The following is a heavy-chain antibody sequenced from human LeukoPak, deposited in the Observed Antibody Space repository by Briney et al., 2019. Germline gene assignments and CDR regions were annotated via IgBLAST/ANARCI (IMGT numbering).Heavy chain of an antibody. J-gene: IGHJ4*02. CDR2: ISSDGSKN. V-gene: IGHV3-30*18. Sequence: GGSLRLSCAASGFTFTNYAMHWVRQTPGKGLEWVALISSDGSKNIYADPVKGRFTVSRDNSKSTLYLQMNSLRAEDTAVYYCVKGLVQTTMSYSVDYWGQGALVTVSS. CDR3: VKGLVQTTMSYSVDY. D-gene: IGHD1-1*01. CDR1: GFTFTNYA.